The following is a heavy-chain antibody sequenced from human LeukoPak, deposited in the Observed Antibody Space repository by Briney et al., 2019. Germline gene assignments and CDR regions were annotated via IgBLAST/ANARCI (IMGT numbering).Heavy chain of an antibody. V-gene: IGHV1-2*02. CDR1: GFTLIDY. CDR2: IKANSGDT. D-gene: IGHD6-13*01. Sequence: AASVKVSCKASGFTLIDYIHWVRQDPRQGLQWMGWIKANSGDTEYAQKFQGRVTMTRDTSISTVYMELSSLRSDDTAAYYCARADSVPAGDYHYWYMDVWGKGTTVTVSS. CDR3: ARADSVPAGDYHYWYMDV. J-gene: IGHJ6*03.